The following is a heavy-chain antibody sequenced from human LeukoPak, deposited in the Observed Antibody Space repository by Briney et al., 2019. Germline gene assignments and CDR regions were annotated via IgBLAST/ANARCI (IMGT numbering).Heavy chain of an antibody. D-gene: IGHD1-26*01. J-gene: IGHJ5*02. Sequence: PSETLSLTCTDSGGSISSYYWSWIRQPPGKGLEWIGYIYYSGSTNYNPSLKSRVTISVDTSKNQFSLKLSSVTAADTAVYYCARLVGAHNWFDPWGQGTLVTVSS. CDR2: IYYSGST. V-gene: IGHV4-59*08. CDR1: GGSISSYY. CDR3: ARLVGAHNWFDP.